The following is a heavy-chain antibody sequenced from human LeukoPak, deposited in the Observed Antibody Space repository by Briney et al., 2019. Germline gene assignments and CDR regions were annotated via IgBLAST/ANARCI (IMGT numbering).Heavy chain of an antibody. J-gene: IGHJ4*02. D-gene: IGHD3-3*01. V-gene: IGHV3-30*02. Sequence: GGSLRLSCEPSGFLFSGFGMHWVRQSPGKGLEWIAFISYDGSKKYYGDSVKGRFTISRDSSKNVLYLQMNALTTEDTAVYYCARYYDFWSGYDYWGQGTLVTVSS. CDR2: ISYDGSKK. CDR1: GFLFSGFG. CDR3: ARYYDFWSGYDY.